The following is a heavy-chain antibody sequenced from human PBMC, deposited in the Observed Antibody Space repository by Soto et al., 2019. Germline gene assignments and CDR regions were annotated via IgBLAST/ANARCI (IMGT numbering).Heavy chain of an antibody. CDR2: ISAYNGNT. J-gene: IGHJ5*02. CDR3: ARDSPPPYVVVPAAMRNCFDP. V-gene: IGHV1-18*01. Sequence: ASVKVSCKASGYTFTSYGISWVRQAPGQGLEWMGWISAYNGNTNYAQKLQGRVTMTTDTSTSTAYMELRSLRSDDTAVYYCARDSPPPYVVVPAAMRNCFDPWGQGTLVTVSS. D-gene: IGHD2-2*01. CDR1: GYTFTSYG.